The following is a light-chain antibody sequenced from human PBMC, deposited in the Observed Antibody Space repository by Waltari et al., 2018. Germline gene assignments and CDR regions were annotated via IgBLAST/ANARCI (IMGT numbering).Light chain of an antibody. V-gene: IGKV1-12*01. CDR2: KAS. Sequence: DIQMTQSPSSLSASVGDIVTITCRASQRIGSWLDWYQQKPGKAPKLMIYKASNLQSGVPSRFGGSGSGTDFTLIISSLQSEDFATYYCLQSSSTPFTFGQGTKIEIK. J-gene: IGKJ2*01. CDR1: QRIGSW. CDR3: LQSSSTPFT.